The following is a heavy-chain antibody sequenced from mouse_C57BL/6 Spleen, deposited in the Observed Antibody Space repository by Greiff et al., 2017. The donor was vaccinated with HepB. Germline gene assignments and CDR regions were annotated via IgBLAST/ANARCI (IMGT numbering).Heavy chain of an antibody. V-gene: IGHV2-5*01. D-gene: IGHD1-1*01. J-gene: IGHJ4*01. Sequence: VQLQQSGPGLVQPSQSLSITCTVSGFSFTSYGVHWVRQSPGKGLEWLGVIWRGGSTDYNAAFMSRLSITKDNSKSQVFFKMNSLQADDTAIYYCAKKDYYGSSYGGYAMDYWGQGTSVTVSS. CDR3: AKKDYYGSSYGGYAMDY. CDR2: IWRGGST. CDR1: GFSFTSYG.